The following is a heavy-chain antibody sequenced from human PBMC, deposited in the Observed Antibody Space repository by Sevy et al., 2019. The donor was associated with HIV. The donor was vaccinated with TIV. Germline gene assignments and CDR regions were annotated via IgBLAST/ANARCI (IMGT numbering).Heavy chain of an antibody. V-gene: IGHV3-23*01. CDR3: AKDGQDIVVVPAAILNWFDP. J-gene: IGHJ5*02. CDR2: ISGSGGST. D-gene: IGHD2-2*02. CDR1: GFTFSSYA. Sequence: GGSLRLSCAASGFTFSSYAMSWVRQAPGKGLEWVSAISGSGGSTYYADSVKGRFTISRDNSKNTLYLQMNSLRAEDTAVYYCAKDGQDIVVVPAAILNWFDPWGQGTLVTVSS.